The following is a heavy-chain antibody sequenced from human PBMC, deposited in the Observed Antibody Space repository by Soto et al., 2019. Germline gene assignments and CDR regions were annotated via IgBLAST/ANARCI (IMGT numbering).Heavy chain of an antibody. V-gene: IGHV1-8*01. J-gene: IGHJ4*02. CDR2: LNPKTGYT. D-gene: IGHD4-17*01. CDR1: GYTFTNFE. Sequence: QEELVQSGAEVKKPGSSVKVSCKASGYTFTNFEINWVRQATGQGLEWMGWLNPKTGYTGYAQKFQGRVTMTRDTSIRTAYMELSSLRSEDMAVYYCARGLRSVTWGQGTLVTVSS. CDR3: ARGLRSVT.